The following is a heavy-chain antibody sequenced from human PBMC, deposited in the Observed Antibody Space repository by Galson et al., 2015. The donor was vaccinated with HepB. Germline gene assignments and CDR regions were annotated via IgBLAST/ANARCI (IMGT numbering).Heavy chain of an antibody. D-gene: IGHD6-13*01. CDR1: GFTFSSYS. CDR2: ISSSSSTI. Sequence: SLRLSCAASGFTFSSYSMNWVRQAPGEGLEWVPYISSSSSTIYYADSVKGRFSSSRDNAKNSLYLQMNSLRDEDTAVYYCARDRGSSSWYEFDYWGQGTLVTVSS. V-gene: IGHV3-48*02. J-gene: IGHJ4*02. CDR3: ARDRGSSSWYEFDY.